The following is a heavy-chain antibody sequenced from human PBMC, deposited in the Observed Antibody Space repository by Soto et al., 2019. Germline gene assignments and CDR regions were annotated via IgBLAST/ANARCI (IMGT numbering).Heavy chain of an antibody. CDR2: INHSGST. CDR1: GGSFSGYY. V-gene: IGHV4-34*01. CDR3: ARDRAMYYYGSGSYSSVEYFQH. Sequence: QVQLQQWGAGLLKPSETLSLTCAVYGGSFSGYYWSWIRQPPGKGLEWIGEINHSGSTTYNPSLKSRVTISVDTSKNQFSLKLSSVTAADTAVYYCARDRAMYYYGSGSYSSVEYFQHWGQGTLVTVSS. J-gene: IGHJ1*01. D-gene: IGHD3-10*01.